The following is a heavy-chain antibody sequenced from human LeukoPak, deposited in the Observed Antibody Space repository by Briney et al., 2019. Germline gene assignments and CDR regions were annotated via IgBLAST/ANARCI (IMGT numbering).Heavy chain of an antibody. D-gene: IGHD2-15*01. CDR1: GGTFSSYT. J-gene: IGHJ1*01. CDR3: AVAAPPVLTPSDEYFQH. V-gene: IGHV1-69*02. CDR2: IIPILGIA. Sequence: GASVKVSCKASGGTFSSYTISWVRQAPGQGLEWMGRIIPILGIANYAQKFQGRGTITADKTTSTAFRELSSLRSEDTAVYYCAVAAPPVLTPSDEYFQHWGQGTLVTVSS.